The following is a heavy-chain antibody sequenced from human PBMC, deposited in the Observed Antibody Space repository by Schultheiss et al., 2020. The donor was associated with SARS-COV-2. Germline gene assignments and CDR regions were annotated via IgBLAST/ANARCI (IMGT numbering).Heavy chain of an antibody. J-gene: IGHJ5*02. Sequence: GGSLRLSCAASGFDLRVYAMTWVRQAPGKGLEWVSSFGGPGAGAHYADSVKGRFTVSKDNSKNTLYLQMNSLRAEDTAVYYCAKYGRKAVAGADDWFDPWGQGTLVTVS. V-gene: IGHV3-23*01. CDR3: AKYGRKAVAGADDWFDP. CDR2: FGGPGAGA. CDR1: GFDLRVYA. D-gene: IGHD6-19*01.